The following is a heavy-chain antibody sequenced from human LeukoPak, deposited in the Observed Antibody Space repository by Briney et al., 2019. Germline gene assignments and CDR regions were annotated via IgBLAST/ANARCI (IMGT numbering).Heavy chain of an antibody. CDR1: GFIFSSYA. CDR2: ISYDGSNK. D-gene: IGHD2-21*02. V-gene: IGHV3-30*18. J-gene: IGHJ4*02. CDR3: AKNGGGDDAFDY. Sequence: GGSLRLSCAASGFIFSSYAMHWVRQAPGKGLEWVAVISYDGSNKYYADSVKGRFTISRDNSKNTLYLQMNSLRAEDTAVYYCAKNGGGDDAFDYWGQGTLVTVSS.